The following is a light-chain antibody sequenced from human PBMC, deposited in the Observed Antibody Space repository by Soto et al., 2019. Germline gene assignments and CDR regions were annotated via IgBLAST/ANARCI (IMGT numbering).Light chain of an antibody. CDR3: GSWDSSLSAYV. CDR1: SSNIGGNS. Sequence: QSALTQPPSVSAAPGQKVTISCSGSSSNIGGNSVSWYQQLPGTAPKLLIYDDNKRPSGIPDRFSGSKFGTSATLGITGFQTGDEADYYCGSWDSSLSAYVFGTGTKV. J-gene: IGLJ1*01. CDR2: DDN. V-gene: IGLV1-51*01.